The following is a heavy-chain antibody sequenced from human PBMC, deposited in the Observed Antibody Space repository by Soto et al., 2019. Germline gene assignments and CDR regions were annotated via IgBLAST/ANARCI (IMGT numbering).Heavy chain of an antibody. CDR1: GYNFTSYG. J-gene: IGHJ4*02. D-gene: IGHD3-9*01. Sequence: QVQLVQSGAEVKKPGASVKVSCKASGYNFTSYGISWVRQAPGQGLEWMGWISAYNGNTNYAQKLQGRVTMTTDTSTSTAYMELRSLRSDDTAVYYCARGMHRNDILTGYSAFDYWGQGTLVTVSS. CDR2: ISAYNGNT. CDR3: ARGMHRNDILTGYSAFDY. V-gene: IGHV1-18*01.